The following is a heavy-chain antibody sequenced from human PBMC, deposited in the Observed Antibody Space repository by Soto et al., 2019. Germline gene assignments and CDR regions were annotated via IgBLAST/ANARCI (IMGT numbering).Heavy chain of an antibody. CDR2: ISYDGNHK. CDR3: ARDPSLTIFGVAKVGMDV. D-gene: IGHD3-3*01. J-gene: IGHJ6*02. Sequence: QVQLGESGGGVVQPGRSLRLSCAASGFTFSIHAMHWVRQAPGKGLEWVAVISYDGNHKYYADSVKGRFTISRDNSKNPLYLQMNSLRAEDTAVYYCARDPSLTIFGVAKVGMDVWGQGTTVTVSS. V-gene: IGHV3-30-3*01. CDR1: GFTFSIHA.